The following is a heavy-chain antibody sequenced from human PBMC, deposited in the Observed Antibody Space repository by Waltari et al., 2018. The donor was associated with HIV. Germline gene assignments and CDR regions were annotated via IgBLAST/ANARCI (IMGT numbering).Heavy chain of an antibody. CDR3: ARRYSSSRYVSGMDV. CDR1: GFTFSSYE. J-gene: IGHJ6*02. V-gene: IGHV3-48*03. CDR2: ITSSDSTT. D-gene: IGHD6-13*01. Sequence: EVQLVESGGGLVQPGGSLRLSCAASGFTFSSYEMNWVRQAPGKGLEGGSYITSSDSTTYYADSVKGRFTISRDNAKNSLFLQMKSLRAEDTAVYYCARRYSSSRYVSGMDVWGQGTTVTVSS.